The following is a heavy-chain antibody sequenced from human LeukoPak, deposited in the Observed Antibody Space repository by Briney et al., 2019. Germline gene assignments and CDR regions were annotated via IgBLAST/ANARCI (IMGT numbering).Heavy chain of an antibody. CDR1: GGSISSYY. Sequence: PSETLSLTCSVSGGSISSYYWSWIRQPPGKGLEWIGYIYYSGSTNYNPSLKSRVTISEDTSKNQFSLNLSSVTAADTAVYYCARCGVIGGGCSFDYWGQGTLVTVSS. CDR3: ARCGVIGGGCSFDY. CDR2: IYYSGST. J-gene: IGHJ4*02. D-gene: IGHD2-15*01. V-gene: IGHV4-59*01.